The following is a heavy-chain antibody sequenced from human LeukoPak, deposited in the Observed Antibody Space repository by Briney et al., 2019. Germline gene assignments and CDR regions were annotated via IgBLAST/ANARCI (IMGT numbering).Heavy chain of an antibody. V-gene: IGHV4-34*01. J-gene: IGHJ4*02. D-gene: IGHD3-16*01. CDR1: GGSFSGYY. Sequence: SETLSLTCAVYGGSFSGYYWSWIRQPPGKGLEWIGEINHSGSTNYNPSLKSRVTISVDTPKNRFSLKLSSVTAADTAVYYCARGRGYFDYWGQGTLVTVSS. CDR2: INHSGST. CDR3: ARGRGYFDY.